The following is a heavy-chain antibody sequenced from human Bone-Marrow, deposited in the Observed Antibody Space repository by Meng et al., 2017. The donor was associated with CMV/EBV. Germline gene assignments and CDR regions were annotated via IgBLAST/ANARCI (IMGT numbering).Heavy chain of an antibody. CDR2: ISGSGGST. V-gene: IGHV3-23*01. CDR3: AKDDSYCSSTSCYRYYFDY. J-gene: IGHJ4*02. D-gene: IGHD2-2*01. Sequence: FSTNNMNWVRQAPGKGLEWVSAISGSGGSTYYADSVKGRFTISRDNSKNTLYLQMNSLRAEDTAVYYCAKDDSYCSSTSCYRYYFDYWGQGTLVTVSS. CDR1: FSTNN.